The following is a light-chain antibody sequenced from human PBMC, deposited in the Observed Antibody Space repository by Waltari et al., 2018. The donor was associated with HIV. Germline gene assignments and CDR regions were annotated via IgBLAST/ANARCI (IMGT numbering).Light chain of an antibody. CDR1: SSDVEPYNL. CDR3: CSYARNSTYV. V-gene: IGLV2-23*02. Sequence: QSALTQPASVSGSPGQSITISCTGTSSDVEPYNLVSWYQQHPGRAPKLMIYEVSERPSGVSNRFSGSKSGNSASLTISGLQAEDEADYYCCSYARNSTYVFGTGTKVTVL. J-gene: IGLJ1*01. CDR2: EVS.